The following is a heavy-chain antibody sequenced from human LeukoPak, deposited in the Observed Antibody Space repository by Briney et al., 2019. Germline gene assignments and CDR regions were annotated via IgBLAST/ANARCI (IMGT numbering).Heavy chain of an antibody. CDR3: ARGGGFCGGDCYGIDY. CDR2: VSSRSSYI. V-gene: IGHV3-21*01. D-gene: IGHD2-21*01. CDR1: GFTFSPYS. Sequence: PGGFLRLSCAASGFTFSPYSMNWVRQAPGKGLEWVSSVSSRSSYINYADSVKGRFIISRDDAKNSLYLQMNSLRAEDTAVYYCARGGGFCGGDCYGIDYWGQGTLVTVSS. J-gene: IGHJ4*02.